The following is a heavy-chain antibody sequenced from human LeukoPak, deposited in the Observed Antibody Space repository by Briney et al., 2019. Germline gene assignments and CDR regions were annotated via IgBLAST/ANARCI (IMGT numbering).Heavy chain of an antibody. J-gene: IGHJ4*02. CDR3: ATQQRGYCSATSCYRFDY. Sequence: GGSLRLSCAASGFTFSSYSMNWVRQAPGKGLEWVSYISGSSSTIYYADSVKRRFTISRDNSKNSLYLQMNSLRGEDTAVYYCATQQRGYCSATSCYRFDYWGQGTLVTVSS. CDR1: GFTFSSYS. CDR2: ISGSSSTI. V-gene: IGHV3-48*01. D-gene: IGHD2-2*01.